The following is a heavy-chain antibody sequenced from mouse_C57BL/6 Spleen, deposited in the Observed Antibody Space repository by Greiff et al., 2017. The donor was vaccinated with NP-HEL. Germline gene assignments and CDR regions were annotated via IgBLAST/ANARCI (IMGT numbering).Heavy chain of an antibody. J-gene: IGHJ1*03. CDR1: GFTFSDYG. V-gene: IGHV5-17*01. D-gene: IGHD2-3*01. Sequence: EVKVVESGGGLVKPGGSLKLSCAASGFTFSDYGMHWVRQAPEKGLEWVAYISSGSSTIYYADTVKGRFTISRDNAKNTLFLQMTSLRSEDTAMYYCARDGYLWYFDVWGTGTTVTVSS. CDR2: ISSGSSTI. CDR3: ARDGYLWYFDV.